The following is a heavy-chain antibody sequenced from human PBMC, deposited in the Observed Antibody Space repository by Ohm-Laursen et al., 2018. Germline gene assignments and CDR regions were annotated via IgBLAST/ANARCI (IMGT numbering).Heavy chain of an antibody. CDR1: GGSISSYY. CDR2: IYYNGST. Sequence: SDTLSLTCAVSGGSISSYYWSWIRQPPGKGLEWIGYIYYNGSTNYNPSLKSRVTMSVDTSKNQVSLKLSSGTAADTAVYYCVRHEDFFQSRRFFDYWGQGTLVTVSS. J-gene: IGHJ4*02. V-gene: IGHV4-59*08. CDR3: VRHEDFFQSRRFFDY. D-gene: IGHD2-15*01.